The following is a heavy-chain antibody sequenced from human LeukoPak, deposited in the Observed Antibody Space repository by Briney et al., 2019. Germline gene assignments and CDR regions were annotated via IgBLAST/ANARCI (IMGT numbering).Heavy chain of an antibody. V-gene: IGHV4-39*01. Sequence: SETLSLTCTVSGGSISSSNYYWGWIRQPPGKGLEWIGTIYYRGSAYYNPSLKSRVTISVDTSKNQFSLKLSSVTAADTAVYYCVRQWMRDSGAYYDFHHWGQGTLVTVSS. D-gene: IGHD3-22*01. CDR3: VRQWMRDSGAYYDFHH. CDR1: GGSISSSNYY. J-gene: IGHJ4*02. CDR2: IYYRGSA.